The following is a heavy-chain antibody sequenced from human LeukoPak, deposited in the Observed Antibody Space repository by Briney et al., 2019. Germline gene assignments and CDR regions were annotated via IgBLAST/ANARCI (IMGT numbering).Heavy chain of an antibody. J-gene: IGHJ3*02. Sequence: SVKLSCKASGGTFSSYAISWVRQAPGQALESMGGIIPIFGTANYAQKFQGRVTITADESTSTAYMELSSLRSEDTAVYYCARGSRIVGVRDGSAFDIWGQGTMVTVSS. CDR1: GGTFSSYA. CDR3: ARGSRIVGVRDGSAFDI. CDR2: IIPIFGTA. D-gene: IGHD1-26*01. V-gene: IGHV1-69*01.